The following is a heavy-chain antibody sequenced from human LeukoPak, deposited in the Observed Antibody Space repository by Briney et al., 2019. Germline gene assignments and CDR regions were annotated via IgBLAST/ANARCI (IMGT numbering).Heavy chain of an antibody. CDR3: AKYRGFGDSYDY. CDR1: GFTFSSYA. V-gene: IGHV3-23*01. D-gene: IGHD3-10*01. CDR2: ISGSGGST. Sequence: GSLRLSCAASGFTFSSYAMSWVRQAPGKGLEWVSAISGSGGSTYYADSVKGRFTISRDNSKNTLYLQMNSLRAEDTAVYYCAKYRGFGDSYDYWGQGTLVTVSS. J-gene: IGHJ4*02.